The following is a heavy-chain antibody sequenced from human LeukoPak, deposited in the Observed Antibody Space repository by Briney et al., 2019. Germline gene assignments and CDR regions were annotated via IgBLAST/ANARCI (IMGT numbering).Heavy chain of an antibody. D-gene: IGHD2-2*01. Sequence: GGPLRLSCAASGFTFSSYEMNWVRQAPGKGLEWVSYISSSGSTIYDADSVKGRFTISRDNAKNSLYLQMNSLRAEDTAVYYCARVYRDIVVVPAAMGVDYWGQGTLVTVSS. CDR3: ARVYRDIVVVPAAMGVDY. CDR2: ISSSGSTI. V-gene: IGHV3-48*03. J-gene: IGHJ4*02. CDR1: GFTFSSYE.